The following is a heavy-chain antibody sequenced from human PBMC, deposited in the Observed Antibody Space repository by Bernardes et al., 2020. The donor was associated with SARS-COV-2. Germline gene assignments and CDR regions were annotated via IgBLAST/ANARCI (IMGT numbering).Heavy chain of an antibody. J-gene: IGHJ4*02. V-gene: IGHV4-59*02. D-gene: IGHD3-10*01. CDR1: GDSAGDYY. CDR2: VYNRDNT. CDR3: AGRLGSYYTFDS. Sequence: SETLSLTCTVSGDSAGDYYWTWIRQPPGKGLEWIGYVYNRDNTKYNPSLNGRVTISEDMSKRQVSLKLTSVTAADTAVYFCAGRLGSYYTFDSWGPGILVTVS.